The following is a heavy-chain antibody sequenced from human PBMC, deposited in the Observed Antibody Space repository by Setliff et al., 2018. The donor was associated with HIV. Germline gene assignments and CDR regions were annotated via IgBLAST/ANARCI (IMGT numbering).Heavy chain of an antibody. CDR1: GDSISSHY. CDR3: ARSSYYYGSGLDS. D-gene: IGHD3-10*01. V-gene: IGHV4-59*11. J-gene: IGHJ5*02. Sequence: ASETLSLTCTVSGDSISSHYWSWIRQAPGKGLEWIGTMYFSGNSRNSPSLESRLIISIDTSKSQISLTLTSLTTADTAVYYCARSSYYYGSGLDSWGQGTLVTVSS. CDR2: MYFSGNS.